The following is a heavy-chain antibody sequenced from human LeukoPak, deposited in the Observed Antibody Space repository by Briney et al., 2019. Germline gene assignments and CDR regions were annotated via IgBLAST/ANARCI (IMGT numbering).Heavy chain of an antibody. D-gene: IGHD1-26*01. CDR1: GYTFTSYD. V-gene: IGHV1-8*01. CDR2: MNPNSGNT. CDR3: ARSSGSHYDAFDI. Sequence: VASVKVPCKASGYTFTSYDINWVRQATGQGLEWMGWMNPNSGNTGYAQKFQGRVTMTRDTSISTAYMELSSLRSEDTAVYYCARSSGSHYDAFDIWGQGTMVTVSS. J-gene: IGHJ3*02.